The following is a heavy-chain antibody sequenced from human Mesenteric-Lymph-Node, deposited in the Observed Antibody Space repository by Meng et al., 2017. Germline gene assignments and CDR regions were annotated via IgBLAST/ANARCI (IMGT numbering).Heavy chain of an antibody. Sequence: QGQLVQLGARVKQPGAEVKVSCKASGHTFTGYYLQWGRQAPGQGLEWLGWINPNSGGTNYAQKFQCRVTMTMDTSISTVYMELSRLRSDDTAVYYCARAREVTMLVVVTHFDPWGQGTLVTVSS. CDR1: GHTFTGYY. D-gene: IGHD3-22*01. V-gene: IGHV1-2*02. CDR2: INPNSGGT. J-gene: IGHJ5*02. CDR3: ARAREVTMLVVVTHFDP.